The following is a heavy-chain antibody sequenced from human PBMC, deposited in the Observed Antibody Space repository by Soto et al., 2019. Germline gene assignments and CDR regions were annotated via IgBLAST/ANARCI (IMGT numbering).Heavy chain of an antibody. CDR1: GFTFSSYG. CDR2: ISYDGSNK. CDR3: AKDRDYYDSSGPFDY. V-gene: IGHV3-30*18. J-gene: IGHJ4*02. Sequence: ESGGGVVQPGRSLRLSCAASGFTFSSYGMHWVRQAPGKGLEWVAVISYDGSNKYYADSVKGRFTISRDNSKNTLYLQMNSLRAEDTAVYYCAKDRDYYDSSGPFDYWGQGTLVTVSS. D-gene: IGHD3-22*01.